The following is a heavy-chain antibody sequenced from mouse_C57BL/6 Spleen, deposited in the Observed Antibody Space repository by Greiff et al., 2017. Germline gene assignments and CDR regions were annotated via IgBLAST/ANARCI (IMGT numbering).Heavy chain of an antibody. Sequence: QVQLQQPGAELVKPGASVKMSCKASGYTFTSYWITWVKQRPGQGLEWIGDIYPGSGSTNYNEKFKSKATLTVDTSSSTAYMQLSSLTSEDSAVYYCARGKDDYDRFAYWGQGTLVTVSA. CDR2: IYPGSGST. V-gene: IGHV1-55*01. J-gene: IGHJ3*01. CDR3: ARGKDDYDRFAY. CDR1: GYTFTSYW. D-gene: IGHD2-4*01.